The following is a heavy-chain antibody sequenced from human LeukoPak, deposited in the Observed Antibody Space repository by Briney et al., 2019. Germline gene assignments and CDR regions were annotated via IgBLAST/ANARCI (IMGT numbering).Heavy chain of an antibody. CDR1: GFSFSSSW. J-gene: IGHJ4*02. CDR3: VRDGPFGSGTFGY. V-gene: IGHV3-7*01. D-gene: IGHD3-10*01. CDR2: IKVDGSEK. Sequence: GGSLRLSWVAAGFSFSSSWMSWVRQAPGKGLEWVANIKVDGSEKHYLDSVEGRFIISRDNAKNSLHLQMNNLRAEDTAEYYCVRDGPFGSGTFGYWAQGTLVSVSS.